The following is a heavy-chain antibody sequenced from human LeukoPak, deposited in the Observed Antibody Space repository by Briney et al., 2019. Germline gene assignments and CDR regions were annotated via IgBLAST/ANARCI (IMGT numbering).Heavy chain of an antibody. Sequence: ASVKVSCKASGYTFTSYAMHWVRQAPGQRLEWMGWINAGNGNTKYSQKFQGRVTITRDTSASTAYMELSSLRSEDTAVYYCARDARVGATFYCLAYWGQGTLVTVPS. CDR3: ARDARVGATFYCLAY. D-gene: IGHD1-26*01. CDR2: INAGNGNT. J-gene: IGHJ4*02. CDR1: GYTFTSYA. V-gene: IGHV1-3*01.